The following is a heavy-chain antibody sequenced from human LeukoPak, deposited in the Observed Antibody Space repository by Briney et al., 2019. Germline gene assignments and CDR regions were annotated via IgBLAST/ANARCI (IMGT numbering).Heavy chain of an antibody. CDR1: GCNVNSYY. CDR3: ARDRGSGVSGYFQH. D-gene: IGHD6-19*01. CDR2: LSSGDNT. V-gene: IGHV3-53*01. Sequence: GGSLRLSCAASGCNVNSYYMSWVRQAPGRGLEWVSALSSGDNTHYADSVNGRFTISRDNSKNTLYLQLNSLTAEDTAVYYCARDRGSGVSGYFQHWGQGTLVTVSS. J-gene: IGHJ1*01.